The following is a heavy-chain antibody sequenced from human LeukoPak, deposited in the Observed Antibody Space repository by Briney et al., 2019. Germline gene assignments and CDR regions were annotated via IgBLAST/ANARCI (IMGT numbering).Heavy chain of an antibody. CDR3: ARDDSGSAQRYYYGMDV. V-gene: IGHV1-18*01. J-gene: IGHJ6*02. Sequence: ASVKVSCKASGYTFTSYGISWVRQAPGQGLEWMGWISAYNGNTNYAQKLQGRVTMTTDTSTSTAYMELRSLRSDDTAVYYCARDDSGSAQRYYYGMDVWGQGTTVTVSS. D-gene: IGHD1-26*01. CDR1: GYTFTSYG. CDR2: ISAYNGNT.